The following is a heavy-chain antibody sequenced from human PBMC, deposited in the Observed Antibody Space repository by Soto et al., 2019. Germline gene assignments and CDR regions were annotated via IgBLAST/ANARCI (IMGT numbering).Heavy chain of an antibody. J-gene: IGHJ4*02. V-gene: IGHV3-23*01. D-gene: IGHD3-16*01. CDR3: AKDRYARTYVSFDY. CDR2: FSGSGGDS. CDR1: GFTFISYG. Sequence: GGSLRLSCVASGFTFISYGMNLVRQGPGKGLEWVSSFSGSGGDSFYADSVKGRFTISRDDSKNTVYLQMNSLRVEDTAVYYCAKDRYARTYVSFDYWGQGMLVTVSS.